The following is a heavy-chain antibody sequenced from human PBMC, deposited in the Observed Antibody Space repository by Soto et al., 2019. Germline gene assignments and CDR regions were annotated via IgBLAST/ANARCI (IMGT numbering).Heavy chain of an antibody. D-gene: IGHD3-3*01. CDR3: ASEYDFWSGLFDY. CDR1: GYNFTSYW. J-gene: IGHJ4*02. V-gene: IGHV5-10-1*01. Sequence: ESLKISCKGSGYNFTSYWISWVRQMPGKGLEWMGRIDPSDSYTNYSPSFQGHVTISADNSISTAYLQWSSLKASDTAIYYCASEYDFWSGLFDYWGQGPLVTVSS. CDR2: IDPSDSYT.